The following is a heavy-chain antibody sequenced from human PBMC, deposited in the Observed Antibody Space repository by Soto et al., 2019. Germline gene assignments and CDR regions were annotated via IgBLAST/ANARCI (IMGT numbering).Heavy chain of an antibody. CDR2: MNPNSGNT. J-gene: IGHJ6*03. CDR1: GYTFTSYD. Sequence: ASVKVSCKASGYTFTSYDINWVRQATGQGLEWMGWMNPNSGNTGYAQKFQGRVTMTRDTSISTAYMELSRLRSDDTAVYYCARDPSRGASFYYMDVWGKGTTVTVSS. CDR3: ARDPSRGASFYYMDV. V-gene: IGHV1-8*01.